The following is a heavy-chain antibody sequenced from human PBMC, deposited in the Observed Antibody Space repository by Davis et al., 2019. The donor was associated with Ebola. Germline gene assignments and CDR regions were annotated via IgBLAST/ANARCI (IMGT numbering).Heavy chain of an antibody. CDR1: RFTFTDYY. D-gene: IGHD5-12*01. CDR2: ISSSGSTI. V-gene: IGHV3-11*04. Sequence: GGSLRLSCEASRFTFTDYYMSWIRQAPGKGLEWVSYISSSGSTIYYADSVKGRFTISRDNAKNSLYLQMNSLRAEDTAVYYCARVTGGYVYENWFDPWGQGTLVTVSS. CDR3: ARVTGGYVYENWFDP. J-gene: IGHJ5*02.